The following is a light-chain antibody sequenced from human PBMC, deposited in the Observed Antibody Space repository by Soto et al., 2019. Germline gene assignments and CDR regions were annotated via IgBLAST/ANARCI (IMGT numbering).Light chain of an antibody. CDR2: EVN. CDR3: CSYAGTTTPAV. J-gene: IGLJ7*01. CDR1: SSDVGIYDL. Sequence: QSALTQPASVSGSPGQSITISCTGTSSDVGIYDLVSWYQQLPGKAPKLMIFEVNTRPSGVSNRFSGSKSGNTASLTISGLQAEDEADYYCCSYAGTTTPAVFGGGTQLT. V-gene: IGLV2-23*02.